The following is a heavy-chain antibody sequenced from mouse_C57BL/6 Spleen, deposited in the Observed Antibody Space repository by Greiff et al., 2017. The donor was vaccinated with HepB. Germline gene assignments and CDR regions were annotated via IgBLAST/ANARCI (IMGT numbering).Heavy chain of an antibody. V-gene: IGHV5-17*01. Sequence: EVMLVESGGGLVKPGGSLKLSCAASGFTFSDYGMHWVRQAPEKGLEWVAYISSGSSTIYYADTVKGRFTISRDNAKNTLFLQMTSLRSEDTAMYYCARGDTTVVAHWYFDVWGTGTTVTVSS. J-gene: IGHJ1*03. CDR1: GFTFSDYG. CDR3: ARGDTTVVAHWYFDV. D-gene: IGHD1-1*01. CDR2: ISSGSSTI.